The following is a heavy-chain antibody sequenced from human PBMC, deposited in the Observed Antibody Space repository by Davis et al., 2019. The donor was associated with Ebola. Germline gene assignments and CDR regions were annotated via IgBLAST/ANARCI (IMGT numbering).Heavy chain of an antibody. J-gene: IGHJ4*02. CDR2: IIPMFGTS. D-gene: IGHD5-12*01. CDR1: GGTFSSYA. Sequence: AASVKVSCKASGGTFSSYAIRWVRQAPGQGLEWMGGIIPMFGTSKYEEKFQNRVTINADESTSTAYMELSSLRSDDTAVYSCARGRPWLWVATPVRFDYWGQGTQVIVSS. CDR3: ARGRPWLWVATPVRFDY. V-gene: IGHV1-69*13.